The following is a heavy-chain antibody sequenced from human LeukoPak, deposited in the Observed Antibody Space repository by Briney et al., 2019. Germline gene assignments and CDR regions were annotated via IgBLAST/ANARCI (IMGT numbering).Heavy chain of an antibody. Sequence: PGRSLRLSCAASGFTFDDYAMHWVRQAPGKGLEWVSGISWNSGSIGYAGSVKGRFTISRDNAKNSLYLQMNSLRAEDTALYYCAKDSTFGIATESYYYGMDVWGQGTTVTVSS. J-gene: IGHJ6*02. CDR3: AKDSTFGIATESYYYGMDV. CDR1: GFTFDDYA. CDR2: ISWNSGSI. V-gene: IGHV3-9*01. D-gene: IGHD6-13*01.